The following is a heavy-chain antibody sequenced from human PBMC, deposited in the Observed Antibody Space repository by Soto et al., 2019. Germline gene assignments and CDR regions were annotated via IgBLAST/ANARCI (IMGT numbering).Heavy chain of an antibody. CDR3: AKYTGHDYGDSAATATL. Sequence: EVQLLDSGGGLVQPGGSLRLSCAASGFTFSSYAMSWGRQAPGKGLEWVSTIRAGGGSTYDADSVKGLFTISRHNSKNTLYLQLSRLRAADTAVYYGAKYTGHDYGDSAATATLWGQGTLVTVSS. D-gene: IGHD4-17*01. CDR1: GFTFSSYA. V-gene: IGHV3-23*01. CDR2: IRAGGGST. J-gene: IGHJ4*02.